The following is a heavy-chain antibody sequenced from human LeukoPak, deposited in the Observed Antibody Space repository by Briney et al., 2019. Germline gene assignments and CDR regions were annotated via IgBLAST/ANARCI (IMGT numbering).Heavy chain of an antibody. V-gene: IGHV3-23*01. Sequence: GGSLRLSCAASGFTVSSNYMSWVRQAPGRGLEWVSAISGSGGSTYYADSVKGRFTISRDNSKNTLYLQMNSLRAEDTAVYYCAKDRLYSVYGSDAFDIWGQGTMVTVFS. D-gene: IGHD5/OR15-5a*01. J-gene: IGHJ3*02. CDR1: GFTVSSNY. CDR2: ISGSGGST. CDR3: AKDRLYSVYGSDAFDI.